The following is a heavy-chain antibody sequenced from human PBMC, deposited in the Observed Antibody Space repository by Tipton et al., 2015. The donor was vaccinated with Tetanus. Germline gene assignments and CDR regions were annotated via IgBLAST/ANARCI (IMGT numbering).Heavy chain of an antibody. J-gene: IGHJ6*01. CDR1: GYTFTGNY. D-gene: IGHD3-3*01. Sequence: QVQLVQSGAEVRKPGASVKVSCKAAGYTFTGNYLQWVRQAPGQGLEWMGWINPDSGGTNSAQKFQGRVTMTRDTSISTAYMEVSRLRSEDAAVYYGARVGPQGSFGVKFGVDVGGRGTSVTVSS. CDR3: ARVGPQGSFGVKFGVDV. V-gene: IGHV1-2*02. CDR2: INPDSGGT.